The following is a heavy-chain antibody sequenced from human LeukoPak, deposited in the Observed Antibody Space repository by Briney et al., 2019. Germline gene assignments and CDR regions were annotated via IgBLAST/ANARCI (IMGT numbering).Heavy chain of an antibody. V-gene: IGHV1-2*02. J-gene: IGHJ6*03. D-gene: IGHD1/OR15-1a*01. Sequence: ASVKVSCKASGYTFTGYYMHWVRQAPGQGLEWMGWINPNSGGTNYAQKFQGRVTMTRDTSISTAYMELSRLRSDDTAVYYCARDYPGTMNPSRYYYMDVWGKGTTVTVSS. CDR3: ARDYPGTMNPSRYYYMDV. CDR2: INPNSGGT. CDR1: GYTFTGYY.